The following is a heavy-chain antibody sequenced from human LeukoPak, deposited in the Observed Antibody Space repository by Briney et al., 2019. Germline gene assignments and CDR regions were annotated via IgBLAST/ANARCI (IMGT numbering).Heavy chain of an antibody. J-gene: IGHJ4*02. D-gene: IGHD3-22*01. CDR2: IRYDGSNK. CDR3: AKDPTHFRVWDDYDCNVLNC. CDR1: GFTFSSYG. V-gene: IGHV3-30*02. Sequence: PGGSLRLSCAASGFTFSSYGMHWVRQAPGKGLEWVAFIRYDGSNKYYAASVKGRFTISRDNSKNTLNLQMNSLGAEDTAVYYCAKDPTHFRVWDDYDCNVLNCWGQGTLVTVSS.